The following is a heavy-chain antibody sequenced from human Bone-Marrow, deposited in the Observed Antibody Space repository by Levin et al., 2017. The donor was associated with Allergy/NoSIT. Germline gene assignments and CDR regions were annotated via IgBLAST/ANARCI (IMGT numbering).Heavy chain of an antibody. CDR3: ARAWDYYDRSGYWGHWYLDR. Sequence: GGSLRLSCAASGFTFSRFWMHWVRQAPGKGLLWLSRIDGDEISTSYADSVKGRFTISRDNAKNTLYLQMNSLRVEDTAVYYCARAWDYYDRSGYWGHWYLDRWGRGTLDSVSA. CDR2: IDGDEIST. V-gene: IGHV3-74*01. J-gene: IGHJ2*01. CDR1: GFTFSRFW. D-gene: IGHD3-22*01.